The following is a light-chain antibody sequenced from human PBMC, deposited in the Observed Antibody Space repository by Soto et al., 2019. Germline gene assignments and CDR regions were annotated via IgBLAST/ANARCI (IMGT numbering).Light chain of an antibody. J-gene: IGKJ1*01. Sequence: ETVLTQSPATLSLSPGEIATLSCSASRSVTDYLAWYQQKPGQAPRLLIYDASNRATGIPARFSGSGSGTDFTLTISSLEPEDFAVYYCQQRGDWPWTFGQGTKVDIK. CDR2: DAS. V-gene: IGKV3-11*01. CDR3: QQRGDWPWT. CDR1: RSVTDY.